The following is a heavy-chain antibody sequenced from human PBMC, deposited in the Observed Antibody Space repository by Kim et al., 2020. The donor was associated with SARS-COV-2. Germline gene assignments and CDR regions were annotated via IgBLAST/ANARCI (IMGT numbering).Heavy chain of an antibody. Sequence: GGSLRLSCAASGFTFSSYWMCWVRQAPGKGLEWVANIKGDGSEENYVDSVKGRFTISRDNAKNSVSLQMNRLRADDTAVYYCARAVDYGDFFIYQYALDVWGQGTTVTVSS. CDR2: IKGDGSEE. CDR3: ARAVDYGDFFIYQYALDV. D-gene: IGHD4-17*01. V-gene: IGHV3-7*03. J-gene: IGHJ6*02. CDR1: GFTFSSYW.